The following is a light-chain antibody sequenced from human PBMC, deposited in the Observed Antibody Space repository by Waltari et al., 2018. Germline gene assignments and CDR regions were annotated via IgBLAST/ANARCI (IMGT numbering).Light chain of an antibody. CDR1: SGDIVGDY. CDR2: EDD. V-gene: IGLV6-57*03. CDR3: QSYDNNIVL. Sequence: NFMLTQPHSVSESPGKTVTISCTRNSGDIVGDYVQWYQQRPGSAPTTVIYEDDQRPSGVPDRFSGSIDTFNSASLTISRLRTEDEADYYCQSYDNNIVLFGGGTKLTVL. J-gene: IGLJ2*01.